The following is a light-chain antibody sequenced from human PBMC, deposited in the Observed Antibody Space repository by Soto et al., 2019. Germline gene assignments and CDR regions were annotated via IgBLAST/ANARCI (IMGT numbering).Light chain of an antibody. CDR1: QRVSRD. Sequence: DIVLTQSPATLSWSPGERATLSCRASQRVSRDFAWYQQKPGQAPRILLYDASNRATGISARFSGSGSGTDFTLTINSLQPEDFAVYYCQHRHNFGPGTKVDFK. J-gene: IGKJ3*01. V-gene: IGKV3-11*01. CDR2: DAS. CDR3: QHRHN.